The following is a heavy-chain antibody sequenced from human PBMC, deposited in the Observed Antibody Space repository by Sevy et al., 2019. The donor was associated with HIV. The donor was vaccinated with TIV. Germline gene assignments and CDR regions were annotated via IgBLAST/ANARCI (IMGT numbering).Heavy chain of an antibody. D-gene: IGHD2-15*01. CDR1: GGSISSSSYY. CDR3: ATRLGYCSGSSCYPPEYFHH. V-gene: IGHV4-39*01. Sequence: SETLSLTCIVSGGSISSSSYYWGWIRQPPGKGLEWIGSIYFSGNTYYNPSLKSRVTISVDTSKKQFSLKLSSVTAADTAVYYCATRLGYCSGSSCYPPEYFHHWGQGTLVTVSS. CDR2: IYFSGNT. J-gene: IGHJ1*01.